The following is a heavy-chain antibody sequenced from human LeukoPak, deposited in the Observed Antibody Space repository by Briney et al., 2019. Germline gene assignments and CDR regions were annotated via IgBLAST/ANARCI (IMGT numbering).Heavy chain of an antibody. CDR2: IKQDGSEK. J-gene: IGHJ4*02. CDR3: ARDLIAVAALDY. D-gene: IGHD6-19*01. Sequence: PGGSLRLSCAASGFTFSSYWMSWVRQAPGKGLEWVANIKQDGSEKYYVDSVKGRFTISRDNSKNTLYLQMNSLRAEDTAVYYCARDLIAVAALDYWGQGTLVTVSS. CDR1: GFTFSSYW. V-gene: IGHV3-7*01.